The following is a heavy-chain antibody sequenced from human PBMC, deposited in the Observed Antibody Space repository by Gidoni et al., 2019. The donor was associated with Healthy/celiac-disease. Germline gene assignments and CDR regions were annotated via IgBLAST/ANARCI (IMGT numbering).Heavy chain of an antibody. V-gene: IGHV1-2*02. CDR1: GYTFTGYY. CDR2: INPNSGGT. D-gene: IGHD2-15*01. Sequence: QVQLVQSGAEVKKPGASVKVSCKASGYTFTGYYMHWVRQAPGQGLEWMGWINPNSGGTNYAQKFQGRVTMTRDTSISTAYMELSRLRSDDTAVYYCARAVVVVAATWSGFDPWGQGTLVTVSS. J-gene: IGHJ5*02. CDR3: ARAVVVVAATWSGFDP.